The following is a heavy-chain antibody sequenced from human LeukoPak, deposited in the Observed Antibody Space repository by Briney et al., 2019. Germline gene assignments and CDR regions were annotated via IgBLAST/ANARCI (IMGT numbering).Heavy chain of an antibody. V-gene: IGHV3-7*05. Sequence: HPGGSLRLSCAASGFTFSSYWMIWVRQDPGKGLERVANIQQDGSEKYYVDSVKGRFTISRDNAKNSLYLQMNSLRAEDTAVYYCARNPPRYFNWGQGTLVTVSS. D-gene: IGHD1-26*01. J-gene: IGHJ4*02. CDR3: ARNPPRYFN. CDR2: IQQDGSEK. CDR1: GFTFSSYW.